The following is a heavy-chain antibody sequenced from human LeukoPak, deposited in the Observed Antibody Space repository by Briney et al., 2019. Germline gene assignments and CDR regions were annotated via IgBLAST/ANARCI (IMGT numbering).Heavy chain of an antibody. CDR2: IRSKTDGGTT. CDR3: TTARNMVRGVIPLDY. V-gene: IGHV3-15*01. Sequence: GGSLRLSCAASGFAFSGYWMTWVRQAPGKGLEWVGRIRSKTDGGTTDYAAPVKGRFTISRDDSKNTLYLQMNSLKTGDTAVYYCTTARNMVRGVIPLDYWGQGTLVTVSS. J-gene: IGHJ4*02. D-gene: IGHD3-10*01. CDR1: GFAFSGYW.